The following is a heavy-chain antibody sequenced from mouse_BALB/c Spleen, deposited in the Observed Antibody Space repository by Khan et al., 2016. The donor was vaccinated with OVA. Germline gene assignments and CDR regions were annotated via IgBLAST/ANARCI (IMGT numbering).Heavy chain of an antibody. CDR3: ARAYYYGAWFAY. CDR1: GFSLTTYG. CDR2: LWAGGST. D-gene: IGHD1-1*01. J-gene: IGHJ3*01. Sequence: QVQLQQSGPGLVAPSQSLSITCTVSGFSLTTYGVHWVRQPPGKGLEWLGVLWAGGSTNYNSALMSSLSIRKDNSKSQAFLKMNSRQTDDTSMYYCARAYYYGAWFAYWGQGTLVTVSA. V-gene: IGHV2-9*02.